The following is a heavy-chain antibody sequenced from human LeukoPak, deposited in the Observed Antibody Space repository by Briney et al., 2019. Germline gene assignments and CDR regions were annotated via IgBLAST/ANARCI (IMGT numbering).Heavy chain of an antibody. V-gene: IGHV3-23*01. Sequence: GGSLRLSCAASGFTFSSYAMSWVRQAPGKGLEWVAAISGSGGSTYYADSVKGRFTISRDNSKNTLYLQMNSLRAEDTAVYYCAKDPDSSGYYVVLNAFDIWGQGTMVTVSS. CDR3: AKDPDSSGYYVVLNAFDI. J-gene: IGHJ3*02. D-gene: IGHD3-22*01. CDR1: GFTFSSYA. CDR2: ISGSGGST.